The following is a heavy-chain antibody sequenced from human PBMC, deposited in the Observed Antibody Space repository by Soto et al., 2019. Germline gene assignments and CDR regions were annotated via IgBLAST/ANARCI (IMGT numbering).Heavy chain of an antibody. D-gene: IGHD3-16*02. CDR3: ARGGMITFGGVIWAFDI. CDR1: GSSISSGGYY. J-gene: IGHJ3*02. V-gene: IGHV4-31*03. CDR2: IYYSGST. Sequence: SETLSLTCTVSGSSISSGGYYWSWIRQHPGKGLEWIGYIYYSGSTYYNPSLKSRVTISVDTSKNQFSLKLSSVTAADTAVYYCARGGMITFGGVIWAFDIWGQGTIVTVSS.